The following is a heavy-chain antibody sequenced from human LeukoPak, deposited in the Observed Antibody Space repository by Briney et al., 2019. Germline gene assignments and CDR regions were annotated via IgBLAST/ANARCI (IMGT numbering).Heavy chain of an antibody. Sequence: GGSLRLSCAASGFTVSSNYMSWVRQAPGKGLEWVSVIYSGGSTYYADSVKGRFTISRDNSKNTLYLQMNSLRAEDTAVYYCAGEWVDYYDSSGYYADYWGQGTLVTVSS. CDR3: AGEWVDYYDSSGYYADY. D-gene: IGHD3-22*01. CDR1: GFTVSSNY. J-gene: IGHJ4*02. V-gene: IGHV3-66*01. CDR2: IYSGGST.